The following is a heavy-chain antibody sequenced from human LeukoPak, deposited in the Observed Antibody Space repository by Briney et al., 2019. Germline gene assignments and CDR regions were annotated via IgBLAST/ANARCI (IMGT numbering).Heavy chain of an antibody. CDR1: GNSISSGDNY. CDR3: ARGQTYYDFWSGYYTLGWFDP. CDR2: IYTSGST. Sequence: SETLSLTCTVSGNSISSGDNYWSWIRQPAGKGLEWIGRIYTSGSTNYNPSLKSRVTISGDTSKNQFSLKLSSVTAADTAVYYCARGQTYYDFWSGYYTLGWFDPWGQGTLVTVSS. D-gene: IGHD3-3*01. V-gene: IGHV4-61*02. J-gene: IGHJ5*02.